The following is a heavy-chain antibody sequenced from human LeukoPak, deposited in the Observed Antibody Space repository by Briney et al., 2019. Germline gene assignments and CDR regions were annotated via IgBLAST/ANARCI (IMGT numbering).Heavy chain of an antibody. Sequence: GGSLRLSCAASGFTFSSYGMHWVRQAPGKGLEWVAVIWYDGSNKYYADSVKGRFTISRDNSKNTLYLQMNSLRAEDTAVYYCAREKYYDFWSGPSSYFDYWGQGTLVTVSP. V-gene: IGHV3-33*01. CDR3: AREKYYDFWSGPSSYFDY. J-gene: IGHJ4*02. D-gene: IGHD3-3*01. CDR2: IWYDGSNK. CDR1: GFTFSSYG.